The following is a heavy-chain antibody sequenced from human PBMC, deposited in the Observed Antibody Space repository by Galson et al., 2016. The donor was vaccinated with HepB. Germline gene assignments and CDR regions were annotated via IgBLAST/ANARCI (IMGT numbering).Heavy chain of an antibody. Sequence: SVKVSCKASGYSFTSYDMHWVRQSPGQRPEXMGWISAGSGNTEYPVKFQGRVTFTRDTSERTHYMELNSLTSEDTAVYYCARDLIGNMDVWGQGTTVTVSS. D-gene: IGHD3-16*02. CDR2: ISAGSGNT. CDR3: ARDLIGNMDV. CDR1: GYSFTSYD. V-gene: IGHV1-3*01. J-gene: IGHJ6*02.